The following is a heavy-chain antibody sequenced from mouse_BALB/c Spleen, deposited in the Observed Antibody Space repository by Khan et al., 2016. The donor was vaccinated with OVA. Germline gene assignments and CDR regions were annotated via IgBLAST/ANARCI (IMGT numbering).Heavy chain of an antibody. CDR2: INPSNGYT. D-gene: IGHD2-14*01. V-gene: IGHV1-4*01. Sequence: VQLQQSGAELARPGASVKMSCKASGYTFTSYTIHWIKLRPGQGLDWIGYINPSNGYTNYNQKFKDKATLTADKSSTTAYMQLSSLTSDDSAVYSCVRDGAYHRNDGWFAYWGQGTLVTVSA. CDR1: GYTFTSYT. J-gene: IGHJ3*01. CDR3: VRDGAYHRNDGWFAY.